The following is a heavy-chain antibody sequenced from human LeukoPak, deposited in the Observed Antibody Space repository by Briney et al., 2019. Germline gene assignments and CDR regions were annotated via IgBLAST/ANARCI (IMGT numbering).Heavy chain of an antibody. CDR3: ARDAFAVAGPFDY. CDR2: INPNSGGT. J-gene: IGHJ4*02. V-gene: IGHV1-2*02. Sequence: ASVKVSCKASGHTFTGYYMHWVRQAPGQGLEWMGWINPNSGGTNYAQKFQGRVTMTRDTSISTAYMELSRLRSDDTAVYYCARDAFAVAGPFDYWGQGTLVTVSS. CDR1: GHTFTGYY. D-gene: IGHD6-19*01.